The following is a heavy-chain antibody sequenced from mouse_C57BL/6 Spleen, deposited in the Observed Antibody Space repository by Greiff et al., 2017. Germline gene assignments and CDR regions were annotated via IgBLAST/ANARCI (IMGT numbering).Heavy chain of an antibody. J-gene: IGHJ3*01. V-gene: IGHV1-18*01. D-gene: IGHD1-1*01. CDR1: GYTFTDYN. CDR3: ARGVYGGSYPAWFAY. Sequence: EVQLQQSGPELVKPGASVKIPCKASGYTFTDYNMDWVKQSHGKSLEWIGDINPNNGGTIYNQKFKGKATLTVDKSSSTAYMELRSLTSEDTAVYDGARGVYGGSYPAWFAYWGQGTLVTVSA. CDR2: INPNNGGT.